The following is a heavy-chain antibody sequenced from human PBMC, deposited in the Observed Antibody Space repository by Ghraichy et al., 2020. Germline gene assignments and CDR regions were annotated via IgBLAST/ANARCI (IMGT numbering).Heavy chain of an antibody. CDR3: ARGKGITMVRGKNYYYMDV. Sequence: SETLSLTCAVSGGSISSGGYSWSWIRQPPGKGLEWIGYIYHSGSTYYNPSLKSRVTISVDRSKNQFSLKLSSVTAADTAVYYCARGKGITMVRGKNYYYMDVWGKGTTVTVSS. D-gene: IGHD3-10*01. V-gene: IGHV4-30-2*01. CDR1: GGSISSGGYS. J-gene: IGHJ6*03. CDR2: IYHSGST.